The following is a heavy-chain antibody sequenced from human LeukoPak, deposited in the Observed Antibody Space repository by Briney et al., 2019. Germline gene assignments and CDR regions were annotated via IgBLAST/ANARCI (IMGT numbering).Heavy chain of an antibody. Sequence: SETLSLTCTVSGGSISSGDYYCSWIRQPPGKGLELIGYIYYSGSTYYNPSLKSRVTISVDTSKNQFSLKLSSVTAADTAVYYCARDGRYYDSSGLDYWGQGTLVTVSS. J-gene: IGHJ4*02. CDR1: GGSISSGDYY. D-gene: IGHD3-22*01. V-gene: IGHV4-30-4*01. CDR3: ARDGRYYDSSGLDY. CDR2: IYYSGST.